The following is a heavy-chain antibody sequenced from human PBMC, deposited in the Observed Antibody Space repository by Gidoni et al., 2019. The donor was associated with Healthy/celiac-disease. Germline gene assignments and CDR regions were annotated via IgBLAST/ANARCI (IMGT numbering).Heavy chain of an antibody. V-gene: IGHV4-61*01. CDR3: ARVPRRKQWLSLAEYFQH. J-gene: IGHJ1*01. CDR1: GGSVSSGSYY. CDR2: IYYSGST. Sequence: QVQLQESGPGLVKPSETLSLTCTVSGGSVSSGSYYWGWIRQPPGKGLEWIGYIYYSGSTNYNPSLKSRVTILVDTSKNQFSLKLSSVTAADTAVYYCARVPRRKQWLSLAEYFQHWGQGTLVTVSS. D-gene: IGHD6-19*01.